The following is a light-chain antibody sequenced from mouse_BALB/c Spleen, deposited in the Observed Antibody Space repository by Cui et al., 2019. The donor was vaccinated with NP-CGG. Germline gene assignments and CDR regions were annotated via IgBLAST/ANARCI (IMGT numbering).Light chain of an antibody. V-gene: IGLV1*01. CDR3: ALWYSNHWV. Sequence: HGVVTRNSTLPTSPGETVTLTCRSSTGAVTTSNYANWVQEKPDHLFTGLIGGTNNRVPGVPARFSGSLIGDKAALTITGAQTEDEAIYFCALWYSNHWVFGGGTKLTVL. J-gene: IGLJ1*01. CDR2: GTN. CDR1: TGAVTTSNY.